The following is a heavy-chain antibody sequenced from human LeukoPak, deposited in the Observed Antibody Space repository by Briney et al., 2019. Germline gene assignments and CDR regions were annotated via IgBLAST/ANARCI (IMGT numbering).Heavy chain of an antibody. CDR2: IKDDGSDQ. CDR3: ANLGYTD. V-gene: IGHV3-7*01. CDR1: GFTYSTSW. J-gene: IGHJ4*02. Sequence: GGSLRLSCAASGFTYSTSWMSWVRQAPGKGLEWVATIKDDGSDQYYVDSVKGRFTISRDNAKNSLYLQMNSLRVEDTAVYYCANLGYTDWGQGTLVTVSS. D-gene: IGHD5-18*01.